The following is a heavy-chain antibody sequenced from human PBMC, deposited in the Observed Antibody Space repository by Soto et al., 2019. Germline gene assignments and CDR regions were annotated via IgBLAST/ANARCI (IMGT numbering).Heavy chain of an antibody. CDR1: GYTFTSYA. D-gene: IGHD6-19*01. Sequence: ASVKVSCKVSGYTFTSYAMHWVRQAPGQRLEWMGWINAGNGNTKYSQKFQGRVTITRDTSASTAYMELSSLRSEDTAVYYCARDPGSSSGWIGWGQGTLVTVSS. CDR3: ARDPGSSSGWIG. CDR2: INAGNGNT. J-gene: IGHJ4*02. V-gene: IGHV1-3*01.